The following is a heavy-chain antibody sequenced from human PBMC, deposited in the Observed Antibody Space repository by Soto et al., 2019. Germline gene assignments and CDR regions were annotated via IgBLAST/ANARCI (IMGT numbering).Heavy chain of an antibody. D-gene: IGHD6-6*01. CDR3: AKSIGEEVGIFDY. J-gene: IGHJ4*02. CDR1: GFTFDDYA. V-gene: IGHV3-9*01. Sequence: EVQLVESGGGLVQPGRSLRLSCVASGFTFDDYAMHWVRQAPGKGLEWVSGVNWNSGSIGYADSVKGRFTISRDNAKNSLYLQMNSLRPEDTALYYCAKSIGEEVGIFDYWGQGTLVTVSS. CDR2: VNWNSGSI.